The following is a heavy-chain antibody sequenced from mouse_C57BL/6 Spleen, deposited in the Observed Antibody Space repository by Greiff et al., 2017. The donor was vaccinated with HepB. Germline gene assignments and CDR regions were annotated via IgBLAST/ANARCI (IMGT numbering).Heavy chain of an antibody. Sequence: DVMLVESGGDLVKPGGSLKLSCAASGFTFRSYGLSWVRQTPDKRLDWVATISSDGSYTYYPDSVKGRFTISRDNAKKTLYLQMSSLKSEDTAMYYCARRSSYAMDYWGQGTSVTVSS. CDR1: GFTFRSYG. CDR2: ISSDGSYT. J-gene: IGHJ4*01. V-gene: IGHV5-6*02. CDR3: ARRSSYAMDY.